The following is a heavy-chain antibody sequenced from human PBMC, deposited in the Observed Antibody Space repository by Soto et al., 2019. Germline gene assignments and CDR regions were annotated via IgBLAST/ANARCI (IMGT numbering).Heavy chain of an antibody. V-gene: IGHV4-39*01. J-gene: IGHJ5*02. Sequence: LSLTCSASGGSITSSSHFWGWVRQPPGKGLEWIGTIYFTGNTYYTPSLKSRLTMSIDTSKNEFSLRLNSVTAADTAVDYCTGQSFTMVAASYGRSNWFDPWGPGTLVTVSS. CDR3: TGQSFTMVAASYGRSNWFDP. CDR1: GGSITSSSHF. CDR2: IYFTGNT. D-gene: IGHD3-10*01.